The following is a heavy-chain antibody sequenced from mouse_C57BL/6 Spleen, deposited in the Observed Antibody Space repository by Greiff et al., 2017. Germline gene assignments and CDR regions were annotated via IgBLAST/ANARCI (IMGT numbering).Heavy chain of an antibody. J-gene: IGHJ2*01. CDR3: ATTFNGPVSYFDY. D-gene: IGHD1-1*01. CDR2: INPSNGGT. CDR1: GYTFTSYW. Sequence: QVQLQQPGTELVKPGASVKLSCKASGYTFTSYWMHWVKQRPGQGLEWIGNINPSNGGTNYNEKFKSKATLTVDESSSTAYMQLSSLTTEDSAVYDCATTFNGPVSYFDYWGQGTTLTVAS. V-gene: IGHV1-53*01.